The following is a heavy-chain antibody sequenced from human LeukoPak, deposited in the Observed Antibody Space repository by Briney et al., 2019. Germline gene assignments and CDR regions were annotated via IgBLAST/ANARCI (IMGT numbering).Heavy chain of an antibody. CDR2: IIPIFGTG. CDR1: GGTFSSYA. D-gene: IGHD3-22*01. V-gene: IGHV1-69*05. CDR3: ASRAHYDSSGSLDY. Sequence: ASVKVSCKASGGTFSSYAISWVRQAPGQGLEWMGRIIPIFGTGNYAQKFQGRVTITTDESTSTAYMELSSLRSEDTAVYYCASRAHYDSSGSLDYWGQGTLVTVSS. J-gene: IGHJ4*02.